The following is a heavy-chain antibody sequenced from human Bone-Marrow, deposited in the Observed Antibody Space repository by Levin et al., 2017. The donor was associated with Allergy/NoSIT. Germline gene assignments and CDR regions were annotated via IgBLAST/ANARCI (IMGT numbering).Heavy chain of an antibody. D-gene: IGHD6-19*01. CDR3: ARDRVIAVAGTKDKYYYYGMDV. Sequence: TSSETLSLTCTVSGGSISSYHWSWIRQPPGKGLQWIGYIYYSGSTKYNPSLKSRVTISVDTSKNQFSLKLSSVTAADTAVYYCARDRVIAVAGTKDKYYYYGMDVWGQGTTVTVSS. J-gene: IGHJ6*02. CDR2: IYYSGST. V-gene: IGHV4-59*01. CDR1: GGSISSYH.